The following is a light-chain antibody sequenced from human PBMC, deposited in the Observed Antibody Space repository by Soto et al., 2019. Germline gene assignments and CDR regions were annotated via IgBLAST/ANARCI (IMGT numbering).Light chain of an antibody. CDR2: GAS. CDR1: QSVSSST. Sequence: EIVLTQSPGTLSLSPGERATLSCRASQSVSSSTLAWYQQKPGQAPRFLIYGASSRATGIPDRFSGSGSGTDFTLTISKLEPEDFAVYYCQQYGSSLFTFGPGTTVDIK. J-gene: IGKJ3*01. V-gene: IGKV3-20*01. CDR3: QQYGSSLFT.